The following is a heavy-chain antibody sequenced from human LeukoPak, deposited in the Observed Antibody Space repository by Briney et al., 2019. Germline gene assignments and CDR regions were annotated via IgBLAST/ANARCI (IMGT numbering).Heavy chain of an antibody. CDR3: VRTAERQQQVQGTYFYYYYMDL. Sequence: SETLSLTCIVSGGSISNYYWTWIRQPAGKGLEWIGRIYASGSTKYNPSLKSRLTMSADTSKNQVSLRLNSVTAADTAMYYCVRTAERQQQVQGTYFYYYYMDLWGKGTTVTISS. CDR1: GGSISNYY. J-gene: IGHJ6*03. V-gene: IGHV4-4*07. CDR2: IYASGST. D-gene: IGHD6-13*01.